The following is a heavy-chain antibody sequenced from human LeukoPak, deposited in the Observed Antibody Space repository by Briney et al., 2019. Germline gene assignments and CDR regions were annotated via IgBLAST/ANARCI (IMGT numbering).Heavy chain of an antibody. CDR3: ARGLGTNQDD. CDR2: INHSGST. J-gene: IGHJ4*02. Sequence: PSETLSLTCAVSGDSISSGYFWAWIRQPPGKGLEWIGSINHSGSTFYNPSLKSRVTISVDTSKNQFSLKLTSVTAADTAVYYCARGLGTNQDDWGQGILVTVSS. D-gene: IGHD6-13*01. V-gene: IGHV4-38-2*01. CDR1: GDSISSGYF.